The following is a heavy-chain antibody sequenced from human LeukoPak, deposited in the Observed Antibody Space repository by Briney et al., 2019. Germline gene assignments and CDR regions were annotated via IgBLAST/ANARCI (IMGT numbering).Heavy chain of an antibody. J-gene: IGHJ4*02. CDR2: IYYSGTT. D-gene: IGHD1-14*01. CDR3: ATIPEDRENYIDY. CDR1: GGSVSSHDYY. Sequence: PSETLSLTCTVSGGSVSSHDYYWTWIRQSPGKGLEWVGLIYYSGTTYYSPSLKSRIAMSVDTSKNQFSLRLNSVTAADTAVYYCATIPEDRENYIDYWGQGTLVTVSS. V-gene: IGHV4-30-4*01.